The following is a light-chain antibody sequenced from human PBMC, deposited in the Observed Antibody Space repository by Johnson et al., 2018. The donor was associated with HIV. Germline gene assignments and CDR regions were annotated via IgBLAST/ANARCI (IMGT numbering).Light chain of an antibody. V-gene: IGLV1-51*02. CDR2: ENN. CDR3: GTWDSSLSAYV. Sequence: QSILTQPPSVYAAPGQKVTISCSGSSSNIGNNYVSWYQQLPGTAPKLLIYENNKRPSGIPDRFSGSKSGTSATLGITGLQTGDAADYYCGTWDSSLSAYVFGTGTKVTVL. J-gene: IGLJ1*01. CDR1: SSNIGNNY.